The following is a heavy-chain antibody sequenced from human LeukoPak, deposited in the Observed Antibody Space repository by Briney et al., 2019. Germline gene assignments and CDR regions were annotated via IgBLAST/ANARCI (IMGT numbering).Heavy chain of an antibody. D-gene: IGHD6-19*01. Sequence: GGSLRLSCAASGFNFNDYGMSWVRQAPGRGLEWVAGINWDGRSTGYGDSVKGRFTISRDNAKNSLYLRMNSLRAEDTAFYHCARVRSSDSGNYFDFWGQGSLVTVSS. CDR2: INWDGRST. CDR1: GFNFNDYG. J-gene: IGHJ4*02. V-gene: IGHV3-20*01. CDR3: ARVRSSDSGNYFDF.